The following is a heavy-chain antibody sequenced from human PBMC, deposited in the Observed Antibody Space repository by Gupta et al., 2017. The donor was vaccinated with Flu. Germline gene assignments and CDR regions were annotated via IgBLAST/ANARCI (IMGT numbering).Heavy chain of an antibody. CDR2: ISYDGSNK. J-gene: IGHJ6*04. V-gene: IGHV3-30*18. CDR1: GFTFSNYG. D-gene: IGHD2/OR15-2a*01. Sequence: QVQLVESGGGVVQPGRSLRLSCAASGFTFSNYGMHWVRQAPGKGLEWVAVISYDGSNKYYADSVKGRFTISRDNSKNTLYLQMNSLRAEDTAVYYCANDLSVDVWGKGTTVTVSS. CDR3: ANDLSVDV.